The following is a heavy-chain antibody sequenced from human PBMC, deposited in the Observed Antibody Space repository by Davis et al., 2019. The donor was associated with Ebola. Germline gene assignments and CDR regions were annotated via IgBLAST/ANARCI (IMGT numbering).Heavy chain of an antibody. V-gene: IGHV4-4*02. D-gene: IGHD4-17*01. Sequence: MPGGSLRLSCAVSGGSISSSNWWSWVRQPPGKGLEWIGEIYHSGSTNYNPSLKSRVTISVDKSKNQFSLKLSAVTAADTAVYYCARMIYGDYVHFDYWGQGTLVTVSS. CDR2: IYHSGST. J-gene: IGHJ4*02. CDR1: GGSISSSNW. CDR3: ARMIYGDYVHFDY.